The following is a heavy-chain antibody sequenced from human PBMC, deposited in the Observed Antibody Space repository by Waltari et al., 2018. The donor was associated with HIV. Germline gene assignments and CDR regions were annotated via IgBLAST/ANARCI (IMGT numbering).Heavy chain of an antibody. CDR2: IYYSGST. V-gene: IGHV4-39*07. D-gene: IGHD4-17*01. CDR3: ARASTVTTFFDY. CDR1: GGSISSSSYY. Sequence: QLQLQESGPGLVKPSETLSLTCTVSGGSISSSSYYWGWIRQPPGKGLEWIGSIYYSGSTYYNPSLKSRVTISVDTSKNQFSLKLSSVTAADTAVYYCARASTVTTFFDYWGQGTLVTVSS. J-gene: IGHJ4*02.